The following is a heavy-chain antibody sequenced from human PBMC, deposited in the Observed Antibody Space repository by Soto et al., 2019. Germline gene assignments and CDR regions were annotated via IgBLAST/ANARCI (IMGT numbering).Heavy chain of an antibody. CDR2: ISYTGGST. D-gene: IGHD1-26*01. CDR3: AGGTPPCCGSREFAY. J-gene: IGHJ4*02. CDR1: ALTALDHV. V-gene: IGHV3-23*01. Sequence: GGSLRLSCAMSALTALDHVIDWVRQAPGKGLEWVSGISYTGGSTFYLDSVKGRFTISRDHSQNMVYLQMNDLRAEDTALYHCAGGTPPCCGSREFAYWGRGSLVAVSA.